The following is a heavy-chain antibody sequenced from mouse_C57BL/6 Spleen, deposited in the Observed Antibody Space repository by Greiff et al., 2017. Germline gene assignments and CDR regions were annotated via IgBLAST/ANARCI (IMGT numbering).Heavy chain of an antibody. CDR3: ARRGCGSSPYYYAMDY. V-gene: IGHV1-19*01. D-gene: IGHD1-1*01. CDR2: INPYNGGT. J-gene: IGHJ4*01. Sequence: VQLKQSGPVLVKPGASVKMSCKASGYTFTDYYMNWVKQSHGKSLEWIGVINPYNGGTSYNQKFKGKATLAVDKSSSTAYMELNSLTSEDSAVYYCARRGCGSSPYYYAMDYWGQGTSVTVSS. CDR1: GYTFTDYY.